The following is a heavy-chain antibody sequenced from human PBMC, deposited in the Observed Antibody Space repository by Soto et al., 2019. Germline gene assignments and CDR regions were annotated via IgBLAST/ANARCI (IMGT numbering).Heavy chain of an antibody. CDR3: ARDPRGPYYYGSGSYLLNAFDI. CDR1: GGTISMYY. CDR2: IYYSGST. V-gene: IGHV4-59*13. D-gene: IGHD3-10*01. J-gene: IGHJ3*02. Sequence: SETLSLTCTVSGGTISMYYWSWVRQPPGKGLEWIGYIYYSGSTNYNPSLKSRVTISVDTSKNQFSLKLSSVTAADTAVYYCARDPRGPYYYGSGSYLLNAFDIWGQGTMVT.